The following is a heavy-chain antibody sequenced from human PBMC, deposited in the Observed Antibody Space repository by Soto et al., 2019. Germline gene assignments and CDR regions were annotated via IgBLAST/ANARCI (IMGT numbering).Heavy chain of an antibody. Sequence: GGSLRLSCAGSGFTFGDSYMSWIRQAPGKGLEWLSYISPGSRYPAYADSVKGRFTISRDNAKRSLYLQMNSLRDEDTAVYYCASNYVLSGYYYGMDVWGQGTTVTVSS. V-gene: IGHV3-11*06. D-gene: IGHD3-9*01. J-gene: IGHJ6*02. CDR3: ASNYVLSGYYYGMDV. CDR2: ISPGSRYP. CDR1: GFTFGDSY.